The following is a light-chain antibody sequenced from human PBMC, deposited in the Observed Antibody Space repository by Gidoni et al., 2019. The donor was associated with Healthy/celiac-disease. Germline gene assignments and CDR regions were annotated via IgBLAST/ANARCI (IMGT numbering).Light chain of an antibody. CDR1: QSVSSSY. Sequence: EIVLTQSPRTLSLSPGERAALSCRARQSVSSSYLAWYQQKPGQAPKLLLYGASSRATGIPDRFSGSGSGTDFTLTISRLEPEDFAVYYCQQYGSSPYTFGQGTKLEIK. J-gene: IGKJ2*01. CDR2: GAS. V-gene: IGKV3-20*01. CDR3: QQYGSSPYT.